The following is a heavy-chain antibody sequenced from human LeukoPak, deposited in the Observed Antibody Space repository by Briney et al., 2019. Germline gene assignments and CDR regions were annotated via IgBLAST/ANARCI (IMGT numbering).Heavy chain of an antibody. V-gene: IGHV1-18*01. CDR2: ISAYNGNT. CDR1: GYTFSNYG. D-gene: IGHD3-22*01. J-gene: IGHJ4*02. CDR3: ARDYYYDSSGYYGL. Sequence: ASVKVSCKASGYTFSNYGVSWVRQAPGQGLEWMGWISAYNGNTNYAQKLQGRVTMTTDTSTSTAYMELRSLRSDDTAVYYCARDYYYDSSGYYGLWGQGTLVTVSS.